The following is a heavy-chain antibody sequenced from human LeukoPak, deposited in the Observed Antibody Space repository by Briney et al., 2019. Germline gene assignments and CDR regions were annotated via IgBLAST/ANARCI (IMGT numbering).Heavy chain of an antibody. D-gene: IGHD5-18*01. J-gene: IGHJ4*02. CDR2: ISYDGSNK. CDR3: AGFSDTAMEPPGY. V-gene: IGHV3-30-3*01. CDR1: GFTFSSYA. Sequence: PGGSLRLSCAASGFTFSSYAMSWVRQAPGKGLEWVAVISYDGSNKYYADSVKGRFTISRDNSKNTLYLQMNSLRAEDTAVYYCAGFSDTAMEPPGYWGQGTLVTVSS.